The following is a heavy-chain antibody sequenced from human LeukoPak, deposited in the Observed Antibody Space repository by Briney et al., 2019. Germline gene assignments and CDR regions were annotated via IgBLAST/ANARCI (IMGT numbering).Heavy chain of an antibody. Sequence: SETLSLTCTVSGGSISSYYWTWIRQSAGKGLEWIGRINTSGSTNYNPSLRSRVIMSVNTSKNQFSLNLTSVTAADTAVHYCARSRSYLGYFDYWGQGTLVTVSS. V-gene: IGHV4-4*07. CDR3: ARSRSYLGYFDY. CDR1: GGSISSYY. CDR2: INTSGST. D-gene: IGHD2-8*01. J-gene: IGHJ4*02.